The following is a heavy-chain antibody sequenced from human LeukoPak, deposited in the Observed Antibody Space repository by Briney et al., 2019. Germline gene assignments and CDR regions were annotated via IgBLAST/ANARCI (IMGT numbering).Heavy chain of an antibody. J-gene: IGHJ5*02. CDR2: ISYTGST. D-gene: IGHD3-22*01. V-gene: IGHV4-31*03. CDR1: GGSIRYGAYF. Sequence: PSQTLSLTCTISGGSIRYGAYFWFWVRQHPGKGLEWIGYISYTGSTHYNPSLESRVPISVDPEDTSRKQFFLRLTSLTAADTAVYYCARQYSPDSSGLTPWGQGTLVTVSS. CDR3: ARQYSPDSSGLTP.